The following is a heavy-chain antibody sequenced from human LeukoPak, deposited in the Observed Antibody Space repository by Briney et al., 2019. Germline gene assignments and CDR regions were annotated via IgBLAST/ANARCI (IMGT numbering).Heavy chain of an antibody. Sequence: GGSLRLSCAASGFAFRTYGIRWVRQAPGKGLEWVAFIGHDGSHKVYTASVKGRFTISRDNSKNTLLLQMISLRVEDTALYYCAKDLGATAPYYMDVWGRGTTVTV. CDR2: IGHDGSHK. V-gene: IGHV3-30*02. D-gene: IGHD1-26*01. CDR1: GFAFRTYG. CDR3: AKDLGATAPYYMDV. J-gene: IGHJ6*03.